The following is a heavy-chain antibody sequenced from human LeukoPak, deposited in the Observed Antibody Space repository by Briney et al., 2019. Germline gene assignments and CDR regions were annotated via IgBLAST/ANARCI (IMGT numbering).Heavy chain of an antibody. Sequence: PSETLSLTCTVSDGSISSYYWSWIRQPPGKGLEWIGYIYHSGSTYYNPSLKSRVTISVDTSKNQFSLKLSSVTAADTAVYYCARGQSSGWYGGRRYYYYGMDVWGQGTTVTVSS. V-gene: IGHV4-59*12. CDR1: DGSISSYY. J-gene: IGHJ6*02. CDR2: IYHSGST. D-gene: IGHD6-19*01. CDR3: ARGQSSGWYGGRRYYYYGMDV.